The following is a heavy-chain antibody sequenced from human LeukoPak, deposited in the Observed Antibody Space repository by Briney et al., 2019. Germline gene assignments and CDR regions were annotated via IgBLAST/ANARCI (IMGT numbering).Heavy chain of an antibody. D-gene: IGHD3-3*01. CDR1: GGSFSGYY. CDR3: ARGRDGVVINWFDP. CDR2: INHSGST. V-gene: IGHV4-34*01. Sequence: PSETLSLTCAVYGGSFSGYYWSWIRQPPGKGREWIGEINHSGSTNYNPSLKSRVTISVDTSKNQFSLKLSSVTAADTAVYYCARGRDGVVINWFDPWGQGTLVTVSS. J-gene: IGHJ5*02.